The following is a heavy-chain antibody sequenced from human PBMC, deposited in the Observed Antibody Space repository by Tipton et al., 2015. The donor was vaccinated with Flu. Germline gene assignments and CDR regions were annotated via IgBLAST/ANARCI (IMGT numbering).Heavy chain of an antibody. CDR3: ARTMMGAFDI. CDR2: IYTSGST. D-gene: IGHD3-22*01. CDR1: GGSISSGSYY. Sequence: TLSLTCTVSGGSISSGSYYWSWIRQPAGKGLEWIGRIYTSGSTNYNPSLKSRVTISVDTSKNQFSLKLSSVTAADTAVYYCARTMMGAFDIWGQGTMVTVPS. J-gene: IGHJ3*02. V-gene: IGHV4-61*02.